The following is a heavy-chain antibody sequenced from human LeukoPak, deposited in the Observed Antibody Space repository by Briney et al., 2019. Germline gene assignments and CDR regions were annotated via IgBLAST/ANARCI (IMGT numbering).Heavy chain of an antibody. CDR2: ISGSGGST. V-gene: IGHV3-23*01. Sequence: GGSLRLSCAASGFTFSSYAMSWVRQAPGKGLEWVSAISGSGGSTYYADSVKGRFTISRDNSKNTLYLQMNSLRAEDTAVYYCARVSKYCSSTSCYESPRGHLDYWGQGTLVTVSS. CDR1: GFTFSSYA. D-gene: IGHD2-2*01. J-gene: IGHJ4*02. CDR3: ARVSKYCSSTSCYESPRGHLDY.